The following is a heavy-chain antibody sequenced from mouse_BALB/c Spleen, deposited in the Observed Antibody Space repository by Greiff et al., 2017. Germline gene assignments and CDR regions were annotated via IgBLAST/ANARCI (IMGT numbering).Heavy chain of an antibody. V-gene: IGHV5-12-1*01. CDR2: ISNGGGST. CDR3: ARQAYYYGSSYVNFDY. CDR1: GFAFSSYD. D-gene: IGHD1-1*01. Sequence: EVMLVESGGGLVKPGGSLKLSCAASGFAFSSYDMSWVRQTPEKRLEWVAYISNGGGSTYYPDTVKGRFTISRDNAKNTLYLQMSSLKSEDTAMYYCARQAYYYGSSYVNFDYWGQGTTLTVSS. J-gene: IGHJ2*01.